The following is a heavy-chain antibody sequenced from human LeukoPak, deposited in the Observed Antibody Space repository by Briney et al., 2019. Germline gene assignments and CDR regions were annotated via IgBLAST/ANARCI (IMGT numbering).Heavy chain of an antibody. Sequence: PSQTLSLTCTVSGASISSGGYYWSWIRQHPGKGLAWIGYIFYSGSTYYNPSLKSRVTISVDTSKNQFSLKLNSVTAADTAVYYCARFLRTSLDVWGQGTTVTVSS. CDR1: GASISSGGYY. CDR2: IFYSGST. CDR3: ARFLRTSLDV. D-gene: IGHD4-17*01. V-gene: IGHV4-31*03. J-gene: IGHJ6*02.